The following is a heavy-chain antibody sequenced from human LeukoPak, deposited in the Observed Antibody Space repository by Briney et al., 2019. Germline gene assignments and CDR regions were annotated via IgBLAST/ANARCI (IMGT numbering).Heavy chain of an antibody. Sequence: RASVKVSCKASGYTFTSYDINWVRQATGQGLEWMGRINPNSGGTNYAQKFQGRVTITADESTSTAYMELSSLRSEDTAVYYCARLDEYSSSSRYYGMDVWGQGTTVTVSS. V-gene: IGHV1-69*13. CDR3: ARLDEYSSSSRYYGMDV. CDR1: GYTFTSYD. CDR2: INPNSGGT. J-gene: IGHJ6*02. D-gene: IGHD6-6*01.